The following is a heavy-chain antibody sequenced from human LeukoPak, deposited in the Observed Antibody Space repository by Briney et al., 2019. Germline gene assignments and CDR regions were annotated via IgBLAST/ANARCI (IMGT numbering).Heavy chain of an antibody. CDR3: ASVAGPYYYYYYGMDV. V-gene: IGHV3-7*03. J-gene: IGHJ6*02. CDR1: GFTFSSYW. Sequence: PGGSLRLSCAASGFTFSSYWMSWVRQAQGKGLEWVANIKQDGSEKYYVDSVKGRFTISRDNAKKSLYLQMNSLRAEDTAVYYCASVAGPYYYYYYGMDVWGQGTTVTVSS. CDR2: IKQDGSEK. D-gene: IGHD6-19*01.